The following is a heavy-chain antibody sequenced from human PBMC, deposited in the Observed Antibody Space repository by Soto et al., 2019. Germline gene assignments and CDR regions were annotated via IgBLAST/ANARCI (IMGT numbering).Heavy chain of an antibody. D-gene: IGHD6-13*01. Sequence: SETLSLTCTVSGGSFSPNYWSWIRQPPGKGLEWVGYIYYGGTTSYNPSLAPRLNISFNMSKSQVYLQLTSVTAADTAVYYCARFGAAAAHDDNWGRGVLVTVSS. CDR2: IYYGGTT. J-gene: IGHJ4*01. V-gene: IGHV4-59*01. CDR3: ARFGAAAAHDDN. CDR1: GGSFSPNY.